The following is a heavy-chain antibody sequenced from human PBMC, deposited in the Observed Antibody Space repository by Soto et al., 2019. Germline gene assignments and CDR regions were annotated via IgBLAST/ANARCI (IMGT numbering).Heavy chain of an antibody. CDR1: GFTFSSYA. Sequence: EVQLLESGGGLVQPGGSLRLSCAASGFTFSSYAMSWVRQAPGKGLEWVSAISGSGGSTYYADSVKGRFTISRDNSKNTLYLQMNSLRAEDTAVYYCAKVGPYSSSWFTGLNWFDPWGQGTLVTVSS. CDR3: AKVGPYSSSWFTGLNWFDP. CDR2: ISGSGGST. D-gene: IGHD6-13*01. V-gene: IGHV3-23*01. J-gene: IGHJ5*02.